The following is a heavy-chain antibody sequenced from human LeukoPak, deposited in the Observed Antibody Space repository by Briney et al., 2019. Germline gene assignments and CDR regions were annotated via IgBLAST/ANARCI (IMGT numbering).Heavy chain of an antibody. D-gene: IGHD1-26*01. V-gene: IGHV1-24*01. Sequence: ASVKVSCKVSGYTLTELSMHRVRQAPGKGLEWMGGFDPEDGETTYAQKFQGRVTMTEDTSTDTAYMELSSLRSEDTAVYYCATDPNTELLAPHYWGQGTLVTVSS. CDR3: ATDPNTELLAPHY. CDR2: FDPEDGET. CDR1: GYTLTELS. J-gene: IGHJ4*02.